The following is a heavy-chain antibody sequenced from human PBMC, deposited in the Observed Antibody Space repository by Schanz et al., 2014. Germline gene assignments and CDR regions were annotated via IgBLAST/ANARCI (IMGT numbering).Heavy chain of an antibody. CDR1: GGTFSRLT. CDR2: ITAYNGDT. CDR3: TRGGYSYALSAFDI. J-gene: IGHJ3*02. V-gene: IGHV1-18*01. D-gene: IGHD5-18*01. Sequence: QLQLVQSGAEVKKPGSSVKVSCKASGGTFSRLTFSWVRQAPGQGLEWMGWITAYNGDTNYALKLQGRVTMTTDTSTGTAYMELRSLRSDDTALYYCTRGGYSYALSAFDIWGQGTMVTVSS.